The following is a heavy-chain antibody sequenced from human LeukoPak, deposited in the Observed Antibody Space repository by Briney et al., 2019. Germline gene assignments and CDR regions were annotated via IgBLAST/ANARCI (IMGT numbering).Heavy chain of an antibody. CDR3: ARGGGTSAYYYWFGP. J-gene: IGHJ5*02. CDR2: INPSNGAI. CDR1: GHTFSGYY. V-gene: IGHV1-2*02. D-gene: IGHD3-22*01. Sequence: ASVKVSCKAPGHTFSGYYIHWVRQAPGQGLEWMGWINPSNGAISYAQKFQGRVNMTRDTSITTAYMELSRLRSDDTAVYYCARGGGTSAYYYWFGPWGQGALVTVSS.